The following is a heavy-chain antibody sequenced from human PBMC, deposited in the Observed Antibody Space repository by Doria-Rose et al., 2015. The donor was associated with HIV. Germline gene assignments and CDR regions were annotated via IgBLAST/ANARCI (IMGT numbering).Heavy chain of an antibody. D-gene: IGHD6-13*01. V-gene: IGHV3-33*01. J-gene: IGHJ3*02. CDR2: IWYDGSKK. Sequence: YGMHWVRQAPGKGLEWVAVIWYDGSKKYYADSVKGRFTTSRDNSKNTLYLQMSSLRAEDTAVYYCAGGYSSSWTNAFDIWGQGTVVTVSS. CDR3: AGGYSSSWTNAFDI. CDR1: YG.